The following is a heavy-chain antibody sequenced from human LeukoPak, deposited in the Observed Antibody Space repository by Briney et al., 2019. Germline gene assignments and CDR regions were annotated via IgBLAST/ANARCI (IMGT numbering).Heavy chain of an antibody. Sequence: GGSLRLSCAASGFTFSSYAMSWVRQAPGKGLEWVSAISGSGGSTYYADSVKGRFTISRDNSKNTLYLQMNSRRAEDTAVYYCAKPTGYSSGWYLDAFDIWGQGTMVTVST. CDR3: AKPTGYSSGWYLDAFDI. CDR2: ISGSGGST. J-gene: IGHJ3*02. CDR1: GFTFSSYA. D-gene: IGHD6-19*01. V-gene: IGHV3-23*01.